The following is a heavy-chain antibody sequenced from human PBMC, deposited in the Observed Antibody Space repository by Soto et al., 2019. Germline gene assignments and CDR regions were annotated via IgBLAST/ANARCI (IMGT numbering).Heavy chain of an antibody. V-gene: IGHV4-34*01. Sequence: SETLSLTCAVYGGSFSGYYWSWIRQPPGKGLEWIGEINHSGSTNYNPSLKSRVTISVDTSKNQFSLKLSSVTAADTAVYYCARTVNPAWFDTWGQGTLVTVSS. CDR2: INHSGST. D-gene: IGHD4-17*01. CDR1: GGSFSGYY. CDR3: ARTVNPAWFDT. J-gene: IGHJ5*02.